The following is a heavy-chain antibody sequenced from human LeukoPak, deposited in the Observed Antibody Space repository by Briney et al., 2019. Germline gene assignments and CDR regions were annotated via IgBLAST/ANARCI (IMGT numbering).Heavy chain of an antibody. CDR2: INPNSGGT. CDR3: ARGDSDPYYYYYYGMDV. D-gene: IGHD2-21*01. J-gene: IGHJ6*02. Sequence: ASVKVSCKASGYTFTGYYMHWVRQAPGQGLEWMGWINPNSGGTNYAQKFQGRVTMTRDTSISTAYMELSRLRSDDTAVYYCARGDSDPYYYYYYGMDVWGQGTTVTVSS. CDR1: GYTFTGYY. V-gene: IGHV1-2*02.